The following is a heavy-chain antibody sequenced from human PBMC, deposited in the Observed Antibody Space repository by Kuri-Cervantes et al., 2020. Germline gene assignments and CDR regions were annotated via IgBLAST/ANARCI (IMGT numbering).Heavy chain of an antibody. Sequence: SGPTLVKPTQTLTLTCTFSGFSLSTSGEAVGWIRQPPGKSLEWLALIYWGEERRYSPSLKTRLTITKNTPKNQVVLTMTNVDPVDTATYYCAHRYGGYFDFWGQGTLVTVSS. CDR3: AHRYGGYFDF. J-gene: IGHJ4*02. CDR1: GFSLSTSGEA. D-gene: IGHD3-10*01. CDR2: IYWGEER. V-gene: IGHV2-5*02.